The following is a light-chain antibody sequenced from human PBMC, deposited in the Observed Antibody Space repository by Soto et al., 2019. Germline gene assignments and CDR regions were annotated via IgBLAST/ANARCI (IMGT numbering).Light chain of an antibody. J-gene: IGKJ5*01. V-gene: IGKV3-11*01. CDR1: QSVDSH. CDR3: QKRNDWPIN. Sequence: EIVLTQSPASLSLSPGERATLSCRASQSVDSHLVWYQQKPGQAPRLLIFGASNRATGIPARFSGSGSGTDFTLAINRLEPDDFAVYYCQKRNDWPINFGQGTRLEIK. CDR2: GAS.